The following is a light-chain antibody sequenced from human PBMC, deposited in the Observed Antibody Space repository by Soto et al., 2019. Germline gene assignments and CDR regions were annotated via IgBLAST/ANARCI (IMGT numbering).Light chain of an antibody. CDR3: AAWDDNLSTYV. V-gene: IGLV1-47*02. Sequence: QSVLTQPPSASGTPGQRVSISCSGYSSSIGTNFVYWYQQLPGTAPKVLIHSNNQRPSGVPDRFSGSKSGTSASLAISGLRSEDEADYYCAAWDDNLSTYVFGPGTKLTVL. CDR2: SNN. J-gene: IGLJ1*01. CDR1: SSSIGTNF.